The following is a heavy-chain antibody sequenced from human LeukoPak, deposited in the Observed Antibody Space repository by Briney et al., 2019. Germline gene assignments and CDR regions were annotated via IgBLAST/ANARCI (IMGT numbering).Heavy chain of an antibody. J-gene: IGHJ4*02. CDR3: ARELAAGCFDY. Sequence: PSETLSLTCTVSGGSISSGGYSWSWIRQHPGKGLEWIGYIYYSGSTYYNPSLKSRVTISVDTSKNQFSLKPSSVTAADTAVYYCARELAAGCFDYWGQGTLVTVSS. D-gene: IGHD3-9*01. V-gene: IGHV4-31*03. CDR1: GGSISSGGYS. CDR2: IYYSGST.